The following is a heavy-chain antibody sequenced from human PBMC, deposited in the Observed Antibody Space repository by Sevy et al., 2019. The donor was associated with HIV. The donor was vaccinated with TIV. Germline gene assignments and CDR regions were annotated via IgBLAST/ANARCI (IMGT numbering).Heavy chain of an antibody. V-gene: IGHV3-30-3*01. D-gene: IGHD3-10*01. CDR3: ARFYYGSGSLDY. CDR2: LSYDDSDE. Sequence: GGSLRLSCAASGFIFSTSPMHWDRQAPGKGLECVAILSYDDSDENYADSVKGRFTISRDNSKNTLYLQMNSLRTEDTAVYYCARFYYGSGSLDYWGQGTLVTVSS. J-gene: IGHJ4*02. CDR1: GFIFSTSP.